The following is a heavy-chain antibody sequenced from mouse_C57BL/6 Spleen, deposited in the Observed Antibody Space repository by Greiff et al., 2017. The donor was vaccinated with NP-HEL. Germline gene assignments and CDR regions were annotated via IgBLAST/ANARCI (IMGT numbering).Heavy chain of an antibody. Sequence: EVQLQQSGAELVKPGASVKLSCTASGFTITDYYMHWVKQRPEQGLEWIGRIDPEDGETKYAPKFQGKATITADTSSNTAYLQLSSLTSEDTAVYYCARAIYDGYIYYAMDYWGQGTSVTVSS. V-gene: IGHV14-2*01. D-gene: IGHD2-3*01. CDR1: GFTITDYY. CDR3: ARAIYDGYIYYAMDY. J-gene: IGHJ4*01. CDR2: IDPEDGET.